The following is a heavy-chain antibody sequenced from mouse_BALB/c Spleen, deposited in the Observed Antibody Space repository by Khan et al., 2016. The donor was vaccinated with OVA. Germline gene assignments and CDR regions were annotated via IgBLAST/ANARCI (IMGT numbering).Heavy chain of an antibody. CDR3: AREKYYGRSGNSIDY. D-gene: IGHD1-1*01. Sequence: DLVKPGASVKLSCKASGYTFTSYWINWIKQRPGQGLEWIGRIGPGSSNAYYNDMFKDKATLTVDKSSNTAYIQLSSLSSEDSAVYFCAREKYYGRSGNSIDYWGQGTSVTVSA. CDR2: IGPGSSNA. CDR1: GYTFTSYW. J-gene: IGHJ4*01. V-gene: IGHV1S41*01.